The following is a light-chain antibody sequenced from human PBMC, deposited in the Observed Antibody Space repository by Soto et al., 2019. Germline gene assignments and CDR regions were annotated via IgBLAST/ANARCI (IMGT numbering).Light chain of an antibody. J-gene: IGLJ2*01. CDR1: RIGSKS. CDR2: DDS. V-gene: IGLV3-21*02. CDR3: HVCDSSSDHP. Sequence: SYELTQPPSVSVAPGQTATITCGGDRIGSKSVHWFQQRPGQAPVLVVYDDSERPSGIPERFSGSNSGNTATLTISRVEAGDEADYYCHVCDSSSDHPFGGGTKLTVL.